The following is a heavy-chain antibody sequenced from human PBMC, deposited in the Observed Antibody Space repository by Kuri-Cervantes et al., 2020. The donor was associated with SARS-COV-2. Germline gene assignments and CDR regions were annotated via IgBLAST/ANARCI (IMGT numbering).Heavy chain of an antibody. Sequence: SLKISCAASGFTFDDYAMHWVRQAPGKGLEWVSGISWNSGSIGCADSVKGRFTISRDNAKNSLYLQMNSLRAEDTALYYCAKAFYGGNRGGVDYWGQGTLVTVSS. J-gene: IGHJ4*02. V-gene: IGHV3-9*01. CDR1: GFTFDDYA. CDR3: AKAFYGGNRGGVDY. D-gene: IGHD4-23*01. CDR2: ISWNSGSI.